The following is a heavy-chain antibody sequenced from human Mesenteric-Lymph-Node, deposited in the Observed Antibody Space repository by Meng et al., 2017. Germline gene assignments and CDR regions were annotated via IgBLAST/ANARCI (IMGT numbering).Heavy chain of an antibody. CDR1: GFTFSSYW. CDR3: ARVEGGPKIYYYYGMDV. CDR2: IKQDGSEK. D-gene: IGHD2-15*01. J-gene: IGHJ6*02. V-gene: IGHV3-7*01. Sequence: GESLKISCAASGFTFSSYWMSWVRQAPGKGLEWVANIKQDGSEKYYVDSVKGRFTISRDNAKNSLYLQMNSLRAEDTAVYYCARVEGGPKIYYYYGMDVWGQGTTVTVSS.